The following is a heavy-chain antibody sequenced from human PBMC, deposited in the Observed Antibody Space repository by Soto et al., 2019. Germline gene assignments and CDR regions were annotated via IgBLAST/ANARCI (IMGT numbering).Heavy chain of an antibody. D-gene: IGHD2-15*01. V-gene: IGHV4-59*01. CDR1: GGSISSYY. CDR3: ATARYCSGGSCHIPY. Sequence: SETLSLTCTVSGGSISSYYWSWIRQPPGKGLEWIGYIYYSGSTNYNPSLKSRVTISVDTSKNQFSLKLSSVTAADTAVYYCATARYCSGGSCHIPYWGQGTLVTVSS. CDR2: IYYSGST. J-gene: IGHJ4*02.